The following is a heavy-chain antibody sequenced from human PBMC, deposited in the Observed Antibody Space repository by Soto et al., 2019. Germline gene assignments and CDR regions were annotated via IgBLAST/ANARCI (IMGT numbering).Heavy chain of an antibody. D-gene: IGHD6-19*01. CDR1: GYTFTGYY. J-gene: IGHJ3*02. V-gene: IGHV1-2*04. CDR3: ARDRMRYSSGWSTRADAFDI. Sequence: ASVKVSCKASGYTFTGYYMHWVRQAPGQGLEWMGWIHPNRGGPNYAQKFQGWVTMTRETSISTAYMEMSRLRSDDTAVYYCARDRMRYSSGWSTRADAFDIWGQGTMVTVSS. CDR2: IHPNRGGP.